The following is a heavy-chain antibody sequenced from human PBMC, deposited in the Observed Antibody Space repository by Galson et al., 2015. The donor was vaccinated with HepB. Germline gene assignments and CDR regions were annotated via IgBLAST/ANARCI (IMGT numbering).Heavy chain of an antibody. CDR2: INSDGSST. V-gene: IGHV3-74*01. Sequence: SLRLSCAASGLTFGNYWMHWVRQVPGKGLVWVSHINSDGSSTNYADSVRGRVTISRDNSKNTLFLQMNSLRAEDSAVYYCARAGSSAWPSYFDYWGQGILVTVSS. J-gene: IGHJ4*02. CDR1: GLTFGNYW. D-gene: IGHD6-19*01. CDR3: ARAGSSAWPSYFDY.